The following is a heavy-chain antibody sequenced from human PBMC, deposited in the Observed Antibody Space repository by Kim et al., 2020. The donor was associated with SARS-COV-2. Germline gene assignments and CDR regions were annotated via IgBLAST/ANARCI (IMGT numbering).Heavy chain of an antibody. J-gene: IGHJ6*02. CDR3: TVTKAITAPKRVYYYYGMDV. Sequence: GGSLRLSCTASGFTFGDYAMSWFRQAPGKGLEWVGFIRSKAYGGTTEYAASVKGRFTISRDDSKSIAYLQMNSLKTEDTAVYYCTVTKAITAPKRVYYYYGMDVWGQGTTVTVSS. D-gene: IGHD4-17*01. V-gene: IGHV3-49*03. CDR1: GFTFGDYA. CDR2: IRSKAYGGTT.